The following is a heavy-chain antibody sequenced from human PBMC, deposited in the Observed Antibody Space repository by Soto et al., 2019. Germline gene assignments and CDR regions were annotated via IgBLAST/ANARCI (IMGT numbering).Heavy chain of an antibody. D-gene: IGHD5-12*01. Sequence: GVSLRLSCAASGFPFSSYAMTWVRQAPGRGLEWVSAISYSGGSTYYADSVKGRFTISRDSSENTLSLQMNSLRVDDTAVYYCARTRGYSDYDRDYRGQRTRVTVAS. CDR3: ARTRGYSDYDRDY. CDR1: GFPFSSYA. CDR2: ISYSGGST. V-gene: IGHV3-23*01. J-gene: IGHJ4*02.